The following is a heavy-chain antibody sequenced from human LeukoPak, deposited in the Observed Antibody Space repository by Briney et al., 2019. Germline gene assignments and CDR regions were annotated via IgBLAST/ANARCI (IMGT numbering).Heavy chain of an antibody. CDR3: ARRGDSGGYRYFDS. V-gene: IGHV4-39*01. Sequence: SETLSLTCTVSGGSISSSRYYWGWIRQPPGKGLEWIGNIYYSGSTYYNPSLKSRVTISLDTSKNQFSLKLSSVTAADTAVYYCARRGDSGGYRYFDSWGQGTLVTVSS. J-gene: IGHJ4*02. D-gene: IGHD3-22*01. CDR1: GGSISSSRYY. CDR2: IYYSGST.